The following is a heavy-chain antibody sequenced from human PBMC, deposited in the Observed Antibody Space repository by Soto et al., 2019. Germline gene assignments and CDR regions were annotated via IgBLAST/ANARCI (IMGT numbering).Heavy chain of an antibody. CDR3: AIGLWSESPALDY. V-gene: IGHV4-4*02. D-gene: IGHD3-10*01. J-gene: IGHJ4*02. CDR2: IYNSGST. CDR1: GGSISSSNW. Sequence: QVQLQESGPGLVKPSGTLSLTCAVSGGSISSSNWWRWVRQPPGKGLEWIGEIYNSGSTNYNPSLKLRVTISVDKSKNHFSLKLSSVTAADTAVYYCAIGLWSESPALDYWGQGTLVTVSS.